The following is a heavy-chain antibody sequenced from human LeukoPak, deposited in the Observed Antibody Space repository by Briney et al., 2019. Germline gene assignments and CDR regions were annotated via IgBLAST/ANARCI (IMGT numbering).Heavy chain of an antibody. CDR1: GYTFTSYY. CDR3: ASRHGGSSSDPTFMDY. V-gene: IGHV1-46*01. Sequence: ASVKVSCKASGYTFTSYYMHWARQAPGQGLEWMGLINPTGGSTGYAQKFQGRVTMTRDMSTSTAYMELSSLRSEDTAVYYCASRHGGSSSDPTFMDYWGQGTLVTVSS. J-gene: IGHJ4*02. CDR2: INPTGGST. D-gene: IGHD6-6*01.